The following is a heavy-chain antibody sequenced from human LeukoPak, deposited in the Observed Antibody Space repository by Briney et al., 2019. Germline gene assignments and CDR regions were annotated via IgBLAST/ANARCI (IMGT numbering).Heavy chain of an antibody. CDR3: ARALDGLGDSLDY. D-gene: IGHD2-21*02. J-gene: IGHJ4*02. CDR2: ISYDGSNK. CDR1: GFTFSSYA. Sequence: GGSLRLSCAASGFTFSSYAMHWVRQAPGKGLEWVAVISYDGSNKYYADSVKGRFTISRDNSKNTLYLQMNSLRAEDTAVYYCARALDGLGDSLDYWGQGTLVTVSS. V-gene: IGHV3-30-3*01.